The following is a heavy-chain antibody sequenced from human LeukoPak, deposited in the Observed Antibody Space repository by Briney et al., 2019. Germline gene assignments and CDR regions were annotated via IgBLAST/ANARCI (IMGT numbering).Heavy chain of an antibody. Sequence: GGSLRLSCAASGFTFRNYVMHWGRQAPGKGLEWVAGISQDGSTQYYADSVKGRFTMSRDNSKNTVHLQMNSLRAEGTALYYCARENSAFDIWGHGTMVTVSS. V-gene: IGHV3-30*04. CDR1: GFTFRNYV. D-gene: IGHD4-23*01. J-gene: IGHJ3*02. CDR3: ARENSAFDI. CDR2: ISQDGSTQ.